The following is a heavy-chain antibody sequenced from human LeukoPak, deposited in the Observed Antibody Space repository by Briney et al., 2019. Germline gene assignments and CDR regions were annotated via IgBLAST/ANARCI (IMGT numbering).Heavy chain of an antibody. CDR1: GFTFSSYW. V-gene: IGHV3-7*01. J-gene: IGHJ3*02. CDR2: IKQDGSEK. CDR3: AREVLNYYDSSGYLIPGAFDI. D-gene: IGHD3-22*01. Sequence: GGSLRLSCAASGFTFSSYWMSWVRQAPGKGLEWVANIKQDGSEKYYVDSVKGRFTISRDNAKNSLYLQMNSLRAEDTAVYYCAREVLNYYDSSGYLIPGAFDIWGQGTMVTVSS.